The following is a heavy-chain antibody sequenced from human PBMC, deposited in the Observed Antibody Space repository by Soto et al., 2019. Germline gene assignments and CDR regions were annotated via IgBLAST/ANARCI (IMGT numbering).Heavy chain of an antibody. V-gene: IGHV4-34*01. J-gene: IGHJ6*02. CDR1: GASVSGYY. Sequence: ESLSLTWAVSGASVSGYYLSWIRQPPGKGLEWIGEINHSGSTNYNPSLKSRVTISVDTSNTQFSLKLSSVTAADTAVYYCARGGAYYGSGSYYSGRNYYYYYGMDVWGQGTTVTVSS. CDR3: ARGGAYYGSGSYYSGRNYYYYYGMDV. CDR2: INHSGST. D-gene: IGHD3-10*01.